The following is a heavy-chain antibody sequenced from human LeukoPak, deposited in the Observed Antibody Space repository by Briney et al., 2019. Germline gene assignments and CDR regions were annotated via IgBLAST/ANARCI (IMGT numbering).Heavy chain of an antibody. CDR1: GYTFTSYG. Sequence: ASVKVSCKASGYTFTSYGISWVRQAPGQGLEWMGWISAYNGNTNYAQKLQGRVTMTTDTSTSTAYMELRSLRSDDTAVYYCARVPVVPAAIGGAFDIWGQGTMVTVSS. CDR3: ARVPVVPAAIGGAFDI. J-gene: IGHJ3*02. V-gene: IGHV1-18*01. CDR2: ISAYNGNT. D-gene: IGHD2-2*01.